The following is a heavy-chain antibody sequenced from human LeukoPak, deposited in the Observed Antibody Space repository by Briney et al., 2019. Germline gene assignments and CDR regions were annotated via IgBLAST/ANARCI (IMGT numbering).Heavy chain of an antibody. V-gene: IGHV4-34*01. CDR1: GGSISSYY. CDR2: INHSGST. J-gene: IGHJ5*02. Sequence: PSETLSLTCTVSGGSISSYYWSWIRQPPGKGLEWIGEINHSGSTNYNPSLKSRVTISVDTSKNQFSLKLSSVTAADTAVYYCARDAAAGNFGLLRKYNWFDPWGQGTLVTVSS. CDR3: ARDAAAGNFGLLRKYNWFDP. D-gene: IGHD6-13*01.